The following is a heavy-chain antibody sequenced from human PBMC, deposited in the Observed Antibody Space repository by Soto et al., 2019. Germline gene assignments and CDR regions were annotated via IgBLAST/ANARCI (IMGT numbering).Heavy chain of an antibody. Sequence: GGSLRLSCAASGFTFSSDGMHWVRQAPGKGLEWVAVIWSDGSKKYYADSVKGRFTISRDNSKNTLYLQMNSLRAEDTAVYYCAKGSYSAYDFDDWGQGTLVTVS. CDR2: IWSDGSKK. J-gene: IGHJ4*02. CDR3: AKGSYSAYDFDD. V-gene: IGHV3-33*03. CDR1: GFTFSSDG. D-gene: IGHD5-12*01.